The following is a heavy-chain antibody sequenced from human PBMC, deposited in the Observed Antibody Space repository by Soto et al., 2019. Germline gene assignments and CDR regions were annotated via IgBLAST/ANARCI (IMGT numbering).Heavy chain of an antibody. V-gene: IGHV4-31*03. J-gene: IGHJ5*02. CDR2: IYYSGST. CDR1: GGSISSGGYY. Sequence: QVQLQESGPGLVKPSQILSLTCTVSGGSISSGGYYWSWIRQHPGKGLEWIGYIYYSGSTYYNPSLTSRVTISVDTSKNQFSLKLCSVTAADTAVYYCARGIAAAGVYNWFDPWGQGTLVTVSS. D-gene: IGHD6-13*01. CDR3: ARGIAAAGVYNWFDP.